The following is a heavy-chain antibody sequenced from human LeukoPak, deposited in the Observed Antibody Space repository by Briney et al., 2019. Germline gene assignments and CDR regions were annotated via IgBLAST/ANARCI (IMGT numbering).Heavy chain of an antibody. CDR1: RYTLPELS. J-gene: IGHJ4*02. D-gene: IGHD6-19*01. V-gene: IGHV1-24*01. Sequence: ASVKVSCKVSRYTLPELSMHWVRQAPGKGLEWMGGFDPEDGETIYAQNFQGRVTMTEDTSTDTAYMELSSLRSEDTAVYYCATDYPPAPGYSSGWPYYWGQGTLVTVSS. CDR2: FDPEDGET. CDR3: ATDYPPAPGYSSGWPYY.